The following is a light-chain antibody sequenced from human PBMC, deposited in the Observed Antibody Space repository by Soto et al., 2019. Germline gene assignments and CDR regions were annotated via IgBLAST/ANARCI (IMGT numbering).Light chain of an antibody. CDR1: SSDIGGYNY. V-gene: IGLV2-14*01. CDR3: SSYTSSNTLV. J-gene: IGLJ1*01. CDR2: DVT. Sequence: QSVLTQPASVSGSPGQSITISCTGTSSDIGGYNYVSWYQHHPGKAPKLMIYDVTNRPSGVSNRLSGSKSDNTASLTISGLQAEDEADYYCSSYTSSNTLVFGTGTKLTVL.